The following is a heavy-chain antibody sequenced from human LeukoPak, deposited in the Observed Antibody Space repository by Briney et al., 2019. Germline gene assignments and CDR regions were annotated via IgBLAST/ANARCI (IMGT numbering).Heavy chain of an antibody. D-gene: IGHD6-13*01. Sequence: GGSLRLSCRPSGGTFGDYAMSWVRQAPGKGLEWVGFITSKAFGGTAEYAASVKGRFTISRDDSKSLAHLQMNSLNTEDTAVYYCTRDREAAAGINALDIWGQGTMVTVSS. V-gene: IGHV3-49*04. CDR2: ITSKAFGGTA. CDR3: TRDREAAAGINALDI. J-gene: IGHJ3*02. CDR1: GGTFGDYA.